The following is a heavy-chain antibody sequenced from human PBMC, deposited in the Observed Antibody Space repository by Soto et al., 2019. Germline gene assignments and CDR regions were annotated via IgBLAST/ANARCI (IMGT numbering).Heavy chain of an antibody. CDR2: IFHDGTA. CDR3: PRLVYDTRLNYMYFDF. Sequence: SETLSLTCAVSGVSISSGNWWTWVRQSPQRGLEYIGEIFHDGTANYYPSFERRVAMSVDTSKNQFSLKLTSVTAADTAISFCPRLVYDTRLNYMYFDFWGQGTLVTISS. D-gene: IGHD3-10*01. J-gene: IGHJ4*02. CDR1: GVSISSGNW. V-gene: IGHV4-4*02.